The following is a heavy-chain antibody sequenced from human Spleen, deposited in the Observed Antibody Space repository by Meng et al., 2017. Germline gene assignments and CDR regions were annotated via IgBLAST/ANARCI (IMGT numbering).Heavy chain of an antibody. D-gene: IGHD6-19*01. J-gene: IGHJ4*02. CDR2: ISSSSSYI. V-gene: IGHV3-21*01. CDR3: AKAPLHDSGWSRILDS. CDR1: GFTFSSYS. Sequence: GESLKISCAASGFTFSSYSMNWVRQAPGKGLEWVSSISSSSSYIYYADSVKGRFTISRDNAKNSLYLQMNSLRAEDTAVYYCAKAPLHDSGWSRILDSWGQGTLVTVSS.